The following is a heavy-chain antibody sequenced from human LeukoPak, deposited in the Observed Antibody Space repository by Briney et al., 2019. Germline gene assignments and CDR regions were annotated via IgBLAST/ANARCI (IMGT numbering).Heavy chain of an antibody. D-gene: IGHD3-10*01. Sequence: GESLKISCKGSAYRFSNYWIGWVRQLPGRGLEWVGIIYPSNSETTYSPSFQGQVTISADKSISTAYLQWSSLKASDSAMYYCARLLGDGAFYFDYWGQGTLVTVSS. CDR3: ARLLGDGAFYFDY. V-gene: IGHV5-51*01. CDR1: AYRFSNYW. CDR2: IYPSNSET. J-gene: IGHJ4*02.